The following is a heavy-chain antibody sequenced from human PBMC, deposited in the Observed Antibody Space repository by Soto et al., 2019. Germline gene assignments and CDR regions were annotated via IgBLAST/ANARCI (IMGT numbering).Heavy chain of an antibody. CDR3: AIVGGYTNSLDSDY. D-gene: IGHD2-2*02. CDR1: GYTFIDYY. J-gene: IGHJ4*02. Sequence: QVHLVQSGAEVKKPGASVKVSCKASGYTFIDYYMHWVRQAPGQGLEWMGWINPNSGDTHYAQKFQGWVTMSRDTSISTAYMELRRLRSDDTAVYFCAIVGGYTNSLDSDYWGQGTLVTVSS. CDR2: INPNSGDT. V-gene: IGHV1-2*04.